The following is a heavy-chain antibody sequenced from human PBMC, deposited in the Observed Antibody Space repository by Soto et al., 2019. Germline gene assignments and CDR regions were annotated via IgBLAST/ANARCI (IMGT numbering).Heavy chain of an antibody. CDR2: IYHRGTT. D-gene: IGHD3-10*01. CDR1: VGSISSYY. CDR3: ARAIRRGGGFDY. J-gene: IGHJ4*02. Sequence: QVQLHESGPGLVKPSETLSLTCTVSVGSISSYYWSWIRQPPGKGLEWIGYIYHRGTTNYSPSLKSRGTISADMSKNQFSLKLSSVTAADTAVYYCARAIRRGGGFDYWGQGTLVTVSS. V-gene: IGHV4-59*01.